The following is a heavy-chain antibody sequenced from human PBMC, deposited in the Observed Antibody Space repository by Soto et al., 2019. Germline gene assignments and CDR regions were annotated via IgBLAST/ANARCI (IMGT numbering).Heavy chain of an antibody. CDR3: AALTMVRHFSDAFDI. Sequence: ASVKVSCKASGFTFTSSAVHWVRQARGQRLEWIGWIVVGSGNTNYAQKFQERVTITRDMSTSTAYMELSSLRSEDTAVYYCAALTMVRHFSDAFDIWGQGTMVTVSS. CDR1: GFTFTSSA. D-gene: IGHD3-10*01. CDR2: IVVGSGNT. J-gene: IGHJ3*02. V-gene: IGHV1-58*01.